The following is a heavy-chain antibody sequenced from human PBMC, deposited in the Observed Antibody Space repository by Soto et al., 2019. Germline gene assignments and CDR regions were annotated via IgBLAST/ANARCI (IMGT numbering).Heavy chain of an antibody. D-gene: IGHD2-2*01. Sequence: ASVKVSCKASGYTFTSYYMHWVRQAPGQGLEWMGIINPSGGSTSYAQKFQGRVTMTRDTSTSTVYMELSSLRSEDTAVYYCARDWGILVVTTCYYYAFGMDVWGPGTTVTVSS. J-gene: IGHJ6*02. CDR1: GYTFTSYY. V-gene: IGHV1-46*01. CDR3: ARDWGILVVTTCYYYAFGMDV. CDR2: INPSGGST.